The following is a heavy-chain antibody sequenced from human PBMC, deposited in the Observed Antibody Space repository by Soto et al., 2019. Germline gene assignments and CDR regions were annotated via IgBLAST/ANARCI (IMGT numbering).Heavy chain of an antibody. CDR3: AKGYCGGGRCYDLDNWFDS. CDR2: IGDSEGETT. D-gene: IGHD2-15*01. CDR1: GFTFSTYA. V-gene: IGHV3-23*01. Sequence: EVQLLESGGGLVQPGGSLRLSCAASGFTFSTYAMTWVRQAPGKGPEWVSRIGDSEGETTHYADSVKGRFTISRDNDKNYLYLQMNSLRVEDTAIYYCAKGYCGGGRCYDLDNWFDSWGQGTRVTVSS. J-gene: IGHJ5*01.